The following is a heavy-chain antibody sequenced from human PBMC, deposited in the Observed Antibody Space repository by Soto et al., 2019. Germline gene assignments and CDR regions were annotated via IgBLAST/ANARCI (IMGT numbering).Heavy chain of an antibody. Sequence: PSETLSLTCTVSGGSISSSSYYWGWIRQPPGKGLEWIGSIYYSGSTYYNPSLKSRVTISVDTSKNQFSLKLSSVTAADTAVYYCARPLSAYCTNGVCYQNNWFDYWGQGILVTVSS. CDR1: GGSISSSSYY. CDR2: IYYSGST. CDR3: ARPLSAYCTNGVCYQNNWFDY. D-gene: IGHD2-8*01. V-gene: IGHV4-39*01. J-gene: IGHJ5*01.